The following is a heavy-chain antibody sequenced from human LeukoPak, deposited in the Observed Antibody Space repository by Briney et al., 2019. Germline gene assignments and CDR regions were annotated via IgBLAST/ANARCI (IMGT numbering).Heavy chain of an antibody. V-gene: IGHV4-59*01. CDR2: IYYSGST. Sequence: SETLSLTCTVSGGSISSYYWSWIRQPPGKGLEWVGYIYYSGSTNYNPPLKSRVTISVDTSKNQFSLKLSSVTAADTAVYYCARVSPSGYFDYWGQGTLVTVSS. CDR3: ARVSPSGYFDY. J-gene: IGHJ4*02. CDR1: GGSISSYY.